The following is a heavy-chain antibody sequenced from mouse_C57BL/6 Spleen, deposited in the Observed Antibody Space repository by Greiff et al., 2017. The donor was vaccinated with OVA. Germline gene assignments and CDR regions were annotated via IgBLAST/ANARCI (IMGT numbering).Heavy chain of an antibody. CDR3: ARDLAQATCAY. D-gene: IGHD3-2*02. CDR1: GFTFSSYA. Sequence: VQLKESGGGLVKPGGSLKLSCAASGFTFSSYAMSWVRQTPEKRLEWVATISDGGSYTYYPDNVKGRFTISRDNAKNNLYLQMSHLKSEDTAMYYCARDLAQATCAYWGQGTLVTVSA. J-gene: IGHJ3*01. CDR2: ISDGGSYT. V-gene: IGHV5-4*01.